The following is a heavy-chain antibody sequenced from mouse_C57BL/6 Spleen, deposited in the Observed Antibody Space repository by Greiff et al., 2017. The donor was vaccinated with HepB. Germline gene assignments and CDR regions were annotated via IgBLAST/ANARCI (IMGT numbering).Heavy chain of an antibody. Sequence: DVHLVESGGGLVKPGGSLKLSCAASGFTFSSYAMSWVRQTPEKRLEWVATISDGGSYTYYPDNVKGRFTISRDNAKNNLYLQMSHLKSEDAAMYYCARDRVYYSNYVPFDYWGQGTTLTVSS. D-gene: IGHD2-5*01. CDR2: ISDGGSYT. V-gene: IGHV5-4*01. CDR3: ARDRVYYSNYVPFDY. J-gene: IGHJ2*01. CDR1: GFTFSSYA.